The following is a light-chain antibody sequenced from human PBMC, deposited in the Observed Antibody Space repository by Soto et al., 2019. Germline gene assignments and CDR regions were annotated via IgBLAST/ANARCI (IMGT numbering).Light chain of an antibody. CDR3: QQYDTYSVT. CDR1: QSIRSW. J-gene: IGKJ3*01. Sequence: DIQMTQSPSMVSASVGDRVTITCRASQSIRSWLAWYQEKPGKAPKLLIYKASTLDSGVPSRLSGSGSGTAFSLTIRDLQPDDYASYSCQQYDTYSVTFGPGTKVEIK. CDR2: KAS. V-gene: IGKV1-5*03.